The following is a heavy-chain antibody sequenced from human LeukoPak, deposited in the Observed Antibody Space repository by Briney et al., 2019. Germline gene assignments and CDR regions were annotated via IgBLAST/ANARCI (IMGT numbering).Heavy chain of an antibody. CDR3: AKELNYYDSSGYYTC. Sequence: HAGGSLRLSCAASGFTFSSHAMSWVRQAPGKGLEWVSAISGSGDSTYNADSVKGRFTISRDNSKNTLYLQMNSLRVEDTAIYYCAKELNYYDSSGYYTCWGQGTLVTVSS. CDR2: ISGSGDST. CDR1: GFTFSSHA. V-gene: IGHV3-23*01. D-gene: IGHD3-22*01. J-gene: IGHJ4*02.